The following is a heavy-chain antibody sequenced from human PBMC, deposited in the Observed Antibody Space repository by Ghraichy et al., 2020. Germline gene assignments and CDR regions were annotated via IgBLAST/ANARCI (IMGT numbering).Heavy chain of an antibody. CDR2: ISSSGSTI. J-gene: IGHJ3*02. Sequence: GSLRLSCAASGFTFSDYYMSWIRQAPGKGLEWVSYISSSGSTIYYADSVKGRFTISRDNAKNSLYLQMNSLRAEDTAVYYCARDLCSSTSCFDYNWNDVAFDIWGQGTMVTVSS. CDR3: ARDLCSSTSCFDYNWNDVAFDI. D-gene: IGHD2-2*01. V-gene: IGHV3-11*01. CDR1: GFTFSDYY.